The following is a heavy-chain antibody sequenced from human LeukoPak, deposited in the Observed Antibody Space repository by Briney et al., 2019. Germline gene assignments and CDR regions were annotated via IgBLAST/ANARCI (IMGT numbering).Heavy chain of an antibody. D-gene: IGHD5-12*01. J-gene: IGHJ4*02. CDR2: IIQDGSEK. CDR1: GFIFSSYW. V-gene: IGHV3-7*01. CDR3: AKSYNGYESKPDY. Sequence: GGSLRLSCAASGFIFSSYWMSWVRQAPGKGLEWVANIIQDGSEKYYVDSVKGRFTISRDNAKNSLYLQMNSLRAEDTAVYYCAKSYNGYESKPDYWGQGTLVTVSS.